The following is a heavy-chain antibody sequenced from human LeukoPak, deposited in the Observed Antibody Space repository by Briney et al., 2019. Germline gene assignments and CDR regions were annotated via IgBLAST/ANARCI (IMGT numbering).Heavy chain of an antibody. Sequence: GGSLRLSCAASGFTFSNYWMSWVRQAPGKGLEWVANIKEDGSDKYYVDSVKGRFTISRDNAKNSQYLQMNSLRAEDTAVYFCARSLGYCSAGSCFPFDYWGQGTLVTVSS. J-gene: IGHJ4*02. V-gene: IGHV3-7*05. CDR1: GFTFSNYW. CDR3: ARSLGYCSAGSCFPFDY. CDR2: IKEDGSDK. D-gene: IGHD2-15*01.